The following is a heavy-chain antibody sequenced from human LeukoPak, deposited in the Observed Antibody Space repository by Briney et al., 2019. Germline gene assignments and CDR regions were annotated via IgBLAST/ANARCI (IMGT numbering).Heavy chain of an antibody. J-gene: IGHJ4*02. CDR2: ISSTIVYT. D-gene: IGHD4-17*01. CDR3: TRDHGDYSFDY. CDR1: GFTFTTYS. Sequence: GGSLRLSCEASGFTFTTYSMNWVRQATGKGLEWVSSISSTIVYTYYADSVKGRFTISRDNSKNTLFLQMNSLRAEDTGVYYCTRDHGDYSFDYWGQGTLVTVSS. V-gene: IGHV3-21*01.